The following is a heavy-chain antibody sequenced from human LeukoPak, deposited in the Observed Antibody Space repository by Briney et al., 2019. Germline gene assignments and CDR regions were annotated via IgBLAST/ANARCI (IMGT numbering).Heavy chain of an antibody. CDR3: ARGPGMIRADS. V-gene: IGHV4-38-2*02. J-gene: IGHJ4*02. Sequence: SETLSLTCTVSVYSISSGYYWGWIRQPPGKGLGWIGSIYHSGSTYYNPSLKSRVTISVDTSKNQSSIKLSSMPAPDPAVYYFARGPGMIRADSWGQGTLVTVSS. D-gene: IGHD3-22*01. CDR2: IYHSGST. CDR1: VYSISSGYY.